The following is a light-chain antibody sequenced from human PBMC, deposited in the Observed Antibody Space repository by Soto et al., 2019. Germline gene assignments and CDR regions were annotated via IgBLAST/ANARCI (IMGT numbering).Light chain of an antibody. CDR3: QRYDSLRT. J-gene: IGKJ1*01. CDR1: QSISSSY. V-gene: IGKV3-20*01. Sequence: IVLTQAPGTLSLSPGERATLSCGASQSISSSYLAWYQQKPGQAPRLLLYGASNRATGIPDRFSGSGSGTDFTLTITRLEPEDFAMYYCQRYDSLRTFGQRSKADIK. CDR2: GAS.